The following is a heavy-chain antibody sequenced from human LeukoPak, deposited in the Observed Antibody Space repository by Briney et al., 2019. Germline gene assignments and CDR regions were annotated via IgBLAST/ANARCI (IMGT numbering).Heavy chain of an antibody. CDR3: AKFATARGYYDSSGYSVGY. J-gene: IGHJ4*02. Sequence: PGGSLRLSCAASGFTFSSYAMSWVRQAPGKGLEWVSAFSGSGGSTYYADSAKGRFTISRDNSKNTLYLQMNSLRAEDTAVYYCAKFATARGYYDSSGYSVGYWGQGTLVTVSS. CDR2: FSGSGGST. CDR1: GFTFSSYA. V-gene: IGHV3-23*01. D-gene: IGHD3-22*01.